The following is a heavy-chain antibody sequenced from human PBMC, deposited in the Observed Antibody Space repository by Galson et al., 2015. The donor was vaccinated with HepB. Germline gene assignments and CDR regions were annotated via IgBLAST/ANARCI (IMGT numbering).Heavy chain of an antibody. CDR2: INTYGTIT. CDR1: GLTFSGSW. V-gene: IGHV3-74*01. CDR3: ARAGYSGYDLGY. D-gene: IGHD5-12*01. Sequence: SLRLSCAVSGLTFSGSWMHWVRQAPGKGLVWVSRINTYGTITVYADAVKGRFTISRDNAKSTLYLRMNSLRAEDTGVYFCARAGYSGYDLGYWGQGTLVTVSA. J-gene: IGHJ4*02.